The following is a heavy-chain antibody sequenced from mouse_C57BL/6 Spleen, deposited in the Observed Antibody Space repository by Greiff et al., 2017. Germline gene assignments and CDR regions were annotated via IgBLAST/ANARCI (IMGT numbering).Heavy chain of an antibody. J-gene: IGHJ2*01. D-gene: IGHD1-1*01. Sequence: EVMLVESGGDLVKPGGSLKLSCAASGFTFSSYGMSWVRQTPDKRLEWVATISSGGSYTYYPDSVKGRFTISRDNAKNTLYLQMSSLKSEDTAMYYCARNYCGSSYEDYFDYWGQGTTLTVSS. CDR1: GFTFSSYG. CDR2: ISSGGSYT. V-gene: IGHV5-6*01. CDR3: ARNYCGSSYEDYFDY.